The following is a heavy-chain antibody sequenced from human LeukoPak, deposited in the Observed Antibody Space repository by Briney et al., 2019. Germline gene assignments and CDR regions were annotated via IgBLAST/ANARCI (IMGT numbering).Heavy chain of an antibody. Sequence: GGSLRLSCAASGFTFSSYSMNWVRQAPGKGLEWVSSISSSSSYIYYADSVKGRFTISRDNAKNSLYLQMNSLRAKDTAVYYCARERQYCSSTSCYWGPLDYWGQGTLVTVSS. CDR2: ISSSSSYI. D-gene: IGHD2-2*01. V-gene: IGHV3-21*01. CDR1: GFTFSSYS. CDR3: ARERQYCSSTSCYWGPLDY. J-gene: IGHJ4*02.